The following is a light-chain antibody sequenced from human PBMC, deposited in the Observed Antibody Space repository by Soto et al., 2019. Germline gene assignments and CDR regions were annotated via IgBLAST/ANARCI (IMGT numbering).Light chain of an antibody. CDR3: AAWDDNIYGPV. V-gene: IGLV1-44*01. Sequence: QSVLTQPPSASGTPGQRVTISCSGSSSNIGSNPVNWYQQLPGTAPKLLIYSDNQRPSGVPDRISGSKSGTSGSLAISGLQSEDEANSYCAAWDDNIYGPVFGGGTKLTVL. CDR1: SSNIGSNP. CDR2: SDN. J-gene: IGLJ2*01.